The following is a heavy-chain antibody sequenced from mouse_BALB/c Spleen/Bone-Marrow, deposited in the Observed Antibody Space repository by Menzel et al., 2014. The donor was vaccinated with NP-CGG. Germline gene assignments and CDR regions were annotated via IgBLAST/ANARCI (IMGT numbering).Heavy chain of an antibody. Sequence: EVKLMESGPDLVKPSQSLSLTCTVTGYSITSGYSWHWIRQFPGNKLEWMGFIHYSGSTNYNPSLKSRISITRDTSKNHFFLQMNSVPTEDTATYYCARRTEVRLVDYFDYWGQGTTLTVSS. CDR3: ARRTEVRLVDYFDY. CDR2: IHYSGST. D-gene: IGHD2-14*01. J-gene: IGHJ2*01. CDR1: GYSITSGYS. V-gene: IGHV3-1*02.